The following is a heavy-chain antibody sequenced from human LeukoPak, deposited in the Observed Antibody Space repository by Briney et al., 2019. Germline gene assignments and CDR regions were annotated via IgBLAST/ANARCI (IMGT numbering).Heavy chain of an antibody. Sequence: PSETLSLTCTVSGGSISSYYWSWIRQPPGKGLEWIGSIYHSGSTYYNPSLKGRVTISVDTSKNQFSLKLSSVTAADTAVYYCARQGYCSSTSCPQGWFDPWGQGTLVTVSS. J-gene: IGHJ5*02. D-gene: IGHD2-2*01. CDR1: GGSISSYY. V-gene: IGHV4-59*08. CDR3: ARQGYCSSTSCPQGWFDP. CDR2: IYHSGST.